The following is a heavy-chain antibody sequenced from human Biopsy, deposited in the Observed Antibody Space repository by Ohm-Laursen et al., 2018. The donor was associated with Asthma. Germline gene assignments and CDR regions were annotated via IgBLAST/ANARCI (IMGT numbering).Heavy chain of an antibody. J-gene: IGHJ4*01. Sequence: SLRLSCAASGFSFDDCAMHWVRQAPGKGLEWVSSISWNSGNIDYAVSVKGRFTISRDNAKNSLYLQMQSLRPEDTAFYYCAKSADYYDSTDHLDFWGRGTLVTVSS. CDR1: GFSFDDCA. D-gene: IGHD3-22*01. CDR2: ISWNSGNI. V-gene: IGHV3-9*01. CDR3: AKSADYYDSTDHLDF.